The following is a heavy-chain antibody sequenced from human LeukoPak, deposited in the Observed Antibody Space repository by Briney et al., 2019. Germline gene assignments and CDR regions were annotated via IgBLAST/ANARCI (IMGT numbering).Heavy chain of an antibody. V-gene: IGHV4-4*07. D-gene: IGHD6-13*01. CDR1: GDSISSYY. Sequence: SETLSLTCTVSGDSISSYYWSWIRQPGGKGLEWVGRISSTGSANYNPSLRSRVAMSVDTPRNQFSLKLSSVTAADTAVYYCAREGYSSSWYPGDFDYWGQGTLVTVSS. CDR2: ISSTGSA. J-gene: IGHJ4*02. CDR3: AREGYSSSWYPGDFDY.